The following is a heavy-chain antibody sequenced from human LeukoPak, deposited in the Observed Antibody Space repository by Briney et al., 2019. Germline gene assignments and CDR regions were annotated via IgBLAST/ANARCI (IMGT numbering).Heavy chain of an antibody. CDR3: ARDKSDTAMVYHYWYFDL. CDR2: INPNSGGT. V-gene: IGHV1-2*02. CDR1: GGTFSSYA. J-gene: IGHJ2*01. Sequence: ASVKVSCKASGGTFSSYAISWVRQAPGQGLEWMGRINPNSGGTKYAQKFQDRVTMTRDTSISTAYMELSRLRSDDTAVYYCARDKSDTAMVYHYWYFDLWGRGTLVTVSS. D-gene: IGHD5-18*01.